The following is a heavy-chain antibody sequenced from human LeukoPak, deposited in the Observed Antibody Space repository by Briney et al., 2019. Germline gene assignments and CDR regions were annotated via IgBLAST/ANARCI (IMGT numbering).Heavy chain of an antibody. CDR1: GGSITSGGYY. D-gene: IGHD5-18*01. J-gene: IGHJ3*02. CDR3: ARAVDTAMSDDAFDI. V-gene: IGHV4-30-2*01. Sequence: SETLSLTCTVSGGSITSGGYYWSWIRQAPGKGLEWIGYIYQSGDTYSNPSLKSRATVSMDRSRNQFSLKLSSVTAADTAVYYCARAVDTAMSDDAFDIWGQGTMVTVSS. CDR2: IYQSGDT.